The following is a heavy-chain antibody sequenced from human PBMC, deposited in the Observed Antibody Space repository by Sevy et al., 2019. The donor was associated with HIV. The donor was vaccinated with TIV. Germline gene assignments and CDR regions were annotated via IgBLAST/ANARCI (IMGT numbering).Heavy chain of an antibody. CDR1: GFTFSNAW. CDR3: TTEGFHYISDY. CDR2: IKSKTDGGTT. V-gene: IGHV3-15*01. D-gene: IGHD2-2*02. J-gene: IGHJ4*02. Sequence: GGSLRLSCAASGFTFSNAWMSWVRQAPGKGLEWVGRIKSKTDGGTTDYAAPVKGRITITSDDSKNTLYVQMNSLKTEDTAVYYCTTEGFHYISDYWGQGTLVTVSS.